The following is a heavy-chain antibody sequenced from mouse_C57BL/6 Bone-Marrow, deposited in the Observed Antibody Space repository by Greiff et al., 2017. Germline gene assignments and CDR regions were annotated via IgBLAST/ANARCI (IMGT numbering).Heavy chain of an antibody. V-gene: IGHV1-56*01. Sequence: VQLQESGPELVRPGASVKISCKAPGYTFTSHWMQWVRQRPGQGLEWIGEIFPGSGSSYYHEKIKGKATLPVATSSSTTYMQLSILTSEDSAVYFCARGALTTVVVDYWGQGTTLTVSS. D-gene: IGHD1-1*01. CDR1: GYTFTSHW. J-gene: IGHJ2*01. CDR3: ARGALTTVVVDY. CDR2: IFPGSGSS.